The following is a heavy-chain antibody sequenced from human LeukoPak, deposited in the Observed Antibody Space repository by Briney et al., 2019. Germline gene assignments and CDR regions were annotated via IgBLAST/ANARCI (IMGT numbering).Heavy chain of an antibody. J-gene: IGHJ6*02. CDR2: IYPGDSDT. CDR3: ATHYYDSSGYHVDGMDV. D-gene: IGHD3-22*01. Sequence: GESLKISCKGSGYSFTSYWIGWVRQIPGKGLEWMGIIYPGDSDTRYSPSFQGQVTISADKSISTAYLQWSSLKASDTAMYYCATHYYDSSGYHVDGMDVWGQGTTVTVSS. V-gene: IGHV5-51*01. CDR1: GYSFTSYW.